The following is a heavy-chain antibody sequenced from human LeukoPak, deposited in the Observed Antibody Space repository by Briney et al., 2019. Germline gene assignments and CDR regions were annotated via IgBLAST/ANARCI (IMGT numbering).Heavy chain of an antibody. V-gene: IGHV3-53*01. Sequence: GGSLRLSCAASGFTVSSNYMNWVRQAPGKGLEWVSVIYSGGSTYYADSVKGRFTISRDNSKNTPYLQMNSLRAEDTAVYYCARGKNTAMVDYWGQGTLVTVSS. CDR1: GFTVSSNY. CDR3: ARGKNTAMVDY. CDR2: IYSGGST. D-gene: IGHD5-18*01. J-gene: IGHJ4*02.